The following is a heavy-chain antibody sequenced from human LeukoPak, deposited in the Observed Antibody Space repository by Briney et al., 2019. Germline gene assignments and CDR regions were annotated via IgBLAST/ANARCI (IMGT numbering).Heavy chain of an antibody. CDR1: GFTFTDYT. D-gene: IGHD4-23*01. V-gene: IGHV3-69-1*01. CDR3: ARDSSYVGFDY. CDR2: ISTSSNI. Sequence: NPGGSLRLSCAASGFTFTDYTINWVRQAPGKGLEWVSSISTSSNIYYADSVKGRFTVSRDNAKNSVYLQTNSLRAEDTAVYYCARDSSYVGFDYWGQGTLVTVSS. J-gene: IGHJ4*02.